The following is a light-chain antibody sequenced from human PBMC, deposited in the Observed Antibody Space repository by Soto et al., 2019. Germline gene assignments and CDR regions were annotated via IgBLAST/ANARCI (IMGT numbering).Light chain of an antibody. CDR2: GAS. Sequence: EIVLTQSPGTLSLSPGERATLSCRASQSVSRNYLAWYQHKPGQAPGLLIYGASSRATGIPDRFGGSGSGTDFTLTISRLEPEDFAVYYCQQYGSSPLTFGGGTKVQIK. V-gene: IGKV3-20*01. J-gene: IGKJ4*01. CDR3: QQYGSSPLT. CDR1: QSVSRNY.